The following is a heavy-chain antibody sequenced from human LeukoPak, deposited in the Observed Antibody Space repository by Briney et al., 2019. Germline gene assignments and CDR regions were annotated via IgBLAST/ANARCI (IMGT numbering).Heavy chain of an antibody. Sequence: PLETLSHTCAVYGGSFSGYYWNWIRQPPGKGLEWIGEINHSGSTNYNPSLRSRVTISVDTSKSQFSLKLSSVTAADTAVYYCARAQYDDISGFYPGNWGQGTLVTVSS. V-gene: IGHV4-34*01. D-gene: IGHD3-22*01. CDR3: ARAQYDDISGFYPGN. CDR1: GGSFSGYY. J-gene: IGHJ4*02. CDR2: INHSGST.